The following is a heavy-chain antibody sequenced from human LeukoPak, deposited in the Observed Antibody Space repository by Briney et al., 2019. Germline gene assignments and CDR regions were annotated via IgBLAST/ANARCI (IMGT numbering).Heavy chain of an antibody. V-gene: IGHV3-23*01. Sequence: GGSLRLSCAASGFTFSSYAMSWVRQAPGKGLEWVSAISGSGGSTYYADSMKGRFTISRDNSKNTLYLQMNSLRAEDTAVYYCAKDYYDSSGYYYVGEDYWGQGTLVTVSS. CDR3: AKDYYDSSGYYYVGEDY. CDR2: ISGSGGST. D-gene: IGHD3-22*01. J-gene: IGHJ4*02. CDR1: GFTFSSYA.